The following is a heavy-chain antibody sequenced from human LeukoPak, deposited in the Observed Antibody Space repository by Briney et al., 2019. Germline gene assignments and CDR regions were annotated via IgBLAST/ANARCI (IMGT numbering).Heavy chain of an antibody. D-gene: IGHD4-17*01. CDR1: GGTFSSYA. CDR2: ISAYNGNT. CDR3: ARASGTTVTTSNYYYYYYMDV. Sequence: ASVKVSCKASGGTFSSYAINWVRQAPGQGLEWMGWISAYNGNTNYAQKLQGRVTMTTDTSTSTAYMELRSLRSDDTAVYYCARASGTTVTTSNYYYYYYMDVWGKGTTVTISS. V-gene: IGHV1-18*01. J-gene: IGHJ6*03.